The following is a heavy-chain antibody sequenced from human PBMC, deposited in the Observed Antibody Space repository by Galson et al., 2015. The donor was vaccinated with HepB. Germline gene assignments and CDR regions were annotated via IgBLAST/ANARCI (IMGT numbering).Heavy chain of an antibody. CDR1: GFTFSSYS. V-gene: IGHV3-21*01. CDR2: ISSSSSYI. D-gene: IGHD6-13*01. J-gene: IGHJ4*02. CDR3: ARDPIAAAGTSDY. Sequence: SLRLSCAASGFTFSSYSMNWVRQAPGKGLEWVSSISSSSSYIYYADSVKGRFTISRDNAKNSLYPQMNSLRAEDTAVYYCARDPIAAAGTSDYWGQGTLVTVSS.